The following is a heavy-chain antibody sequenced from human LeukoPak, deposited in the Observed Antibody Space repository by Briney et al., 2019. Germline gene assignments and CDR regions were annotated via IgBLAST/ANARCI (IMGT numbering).Heavy chain of an antibody. CDR1: GFTFTSYA. D-gene: IGHD3-9*01. V-gene: IGHV3-30*02. CDR3: AKDVSRILTGARNYFDS. J-gene: IGHJ4*02. Sequence: PGGTLRLSCAASGFTFTSYAMHWVRQAPGKGLEWGAFIRYDERNKYYSDSVKGRFTISRDNSKNTLYLQMNSLRAEDTAVYYCAKDVSRILTGARNYFDSWGQGTLVTVSS. CDR2: IRYDERNK.